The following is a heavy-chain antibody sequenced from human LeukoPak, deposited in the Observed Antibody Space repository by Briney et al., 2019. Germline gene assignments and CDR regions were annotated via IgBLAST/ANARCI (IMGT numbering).Heavy chain of an antibody. Sequence: SVTVSFKASGDIFNHYAINWVGPAPGQGLEYMGRINPNVGATKFLRKFQGTVTVTADKSSNTVYMELSSLRSEDTAVYYCASMRLGEDIVVVPAADWGQGTLVTVSS. CDR2: INPNVGAT. CDR1: GDIFNHYA. V-gene: IGHV1-69*06. J-gene: IGHJ4*02. CDR3: ASMRLGEDIVVVPAAD. D-gene: IGHD2-2*01.